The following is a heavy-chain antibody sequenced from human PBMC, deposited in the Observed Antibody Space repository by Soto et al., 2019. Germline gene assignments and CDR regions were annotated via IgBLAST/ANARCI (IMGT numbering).Heavy chain of an antibody. CDR3: ARDLSYDSSGYGYY. CDR1: GFTFSSYG. CDR2: IWYDGSNK. Sequence: QVQLVESGGGVVQPGRSLRLSCAASGFTFSSYGMHWVRQAPGKGLEWVAVIWYDGSNKYYADSVKGRFTISRDNSKNTLYLQMNSLRAEDTAVYYCARDLSYDSSGYGYYWGQGTLVTVSS. J-gene: IGHJ4*02. D-gene: IGHD3-22*01. V-gene: IGHV3-33*01.